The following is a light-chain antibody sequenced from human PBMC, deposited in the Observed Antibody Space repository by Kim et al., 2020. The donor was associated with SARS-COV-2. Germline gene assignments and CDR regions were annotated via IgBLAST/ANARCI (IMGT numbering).Light chain of an antibody. CDR1: GDRNKY. V-gene: IGLV3-19*01. J-gene: IGLJ1*01. CDR2: EKD. Sequence: GRAGRVKCRGEGDRNKYASGNRQKPGQGPVLVMYEKDKRAPGIGVRVCGSSSGNADTVTMTGAEAEAEAEYYCNCRDRDSAGQHYVFGTGTKVTVL. CDR3: NCRDRDSAGQHYV.